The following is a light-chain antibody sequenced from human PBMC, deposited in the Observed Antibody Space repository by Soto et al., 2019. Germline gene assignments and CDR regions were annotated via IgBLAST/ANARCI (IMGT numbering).Light chain of an antibody. V-gene: IGKV3-20*01. CDR3: QQYGSSPGT. J-gene: IGKJ1*01. Sequence: EIVLTQSPGTLSLSPGERATLSCRASQSVSSSYLAWYQQKPGQAPRLLIYGASSRATGIPDRFSGSGSGTDFRLTISRLEPEDFALYYCQQYGSSPGTFGQGTKVEIK. CDR1: QSVSSSY. CDR2: GAS.